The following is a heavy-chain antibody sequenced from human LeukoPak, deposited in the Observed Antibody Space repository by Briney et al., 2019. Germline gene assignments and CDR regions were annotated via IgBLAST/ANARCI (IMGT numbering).Heavy chain of an antibody. CDR2: ISSSSSYI. Sequence: GGSLRLSCAASGFIFSSYSMNWVRQAPGKGLEWVSSISSSSSYIYYADSVKGRFTISRDNAKNSLYLQMNSLRAEDTAVYYCARDSGDGSGSFDYWGQGTLVTVSS. CDR3: ARDSGDGSGSFDY. V-gene: IGHV3-21*01. D-gene: IGHD3-10*01. J-gene: IGHJ4*02. CDR1: GFIFSSYS.